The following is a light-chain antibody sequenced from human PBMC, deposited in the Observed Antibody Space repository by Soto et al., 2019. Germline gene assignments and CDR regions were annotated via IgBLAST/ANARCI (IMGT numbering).Light chain of an antibody. Sequence: NFMLTQPHSVSESPGKTVTISCTRSSGSIASNYVQWYQQRPGSAPTTVIYEDKQRPSGVPDRFSGSTDSSSNSASLTISGLKTEDESDYYFQSYDTSSVVFGGGTKVTVL. J-gene: IGLJ2*01. CDR3: QSYDTSSVV. CDR2: EDK. CDR1: SGSIASNY. V-gene: IGLV6-57*04.